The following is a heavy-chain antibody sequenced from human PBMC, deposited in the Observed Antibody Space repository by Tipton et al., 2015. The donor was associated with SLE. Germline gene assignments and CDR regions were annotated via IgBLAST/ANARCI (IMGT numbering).Heavy chain of an antibody. CDR1: GGSISSYY. D-gene: IGHD4-17*01. J-gene: IGHJ1*01. Sequence: TLSLTCTFSGGSISSYYWSVIRQPPGQGLEWIGYINYIGSTYYNPSLKSRVTISVDTSKNQFSLQLRSETAADTAVYYCARPMDYAGYFQHWGEGTLVTVSS. CDR3: ARPMDYAGYFQH. V-gene: IGHV4-59*08. CDR2: INYIGST.